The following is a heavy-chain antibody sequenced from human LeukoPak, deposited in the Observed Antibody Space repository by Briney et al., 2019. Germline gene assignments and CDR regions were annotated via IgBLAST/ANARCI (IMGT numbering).Heavy chain of an antibody. CDR3: VRVPFAFYGMEV. J-gene: IGHJ6*04. D-gene: IGHD4/OR15-4a*01. Sequence: PSGTLSLTCAVSSDSIRSNNWWSWVRQPPGKGLEWIGEIYHSGSTNYNPSLKSRVTISADTSKNQLSLKLSSVTAADTAVYYCVRVPFAFYGMEVWGKGTTVSVS. CDR1: SDSIRSNNW. V-gene: IGHV4-4*02. CDR2: IYHSGST.